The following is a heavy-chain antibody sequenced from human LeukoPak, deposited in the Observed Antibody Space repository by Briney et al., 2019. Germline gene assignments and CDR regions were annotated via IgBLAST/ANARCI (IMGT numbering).Heavy chain of an antibody. Sequence: GGSLRLSCAASGFTFSSYWMSWVRQAPGKGLEWVANIKQDGSEKYYVDSVKGRFTISRDNAKNSLYLQMNSLRAEDTAVYYCARDITAHYYDSSGFHYYYYYMDVWGKGTTVTVSS. CDR3: ARDITAHYYDSSGFHYYYYYMDV. CDR1: GFTFSSYW. CDR2: IKQDGSEK. J-gene: IGHJ6*03. V-gene: IGHV3-7*01. D-gene: IGHD3-22*01.